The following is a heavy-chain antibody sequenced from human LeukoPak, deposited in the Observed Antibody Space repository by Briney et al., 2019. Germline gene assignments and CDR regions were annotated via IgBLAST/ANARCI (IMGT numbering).Heavy chain of an antibody. CDR3: ARARYCANTSCHIGGGLDV. J-gene: IGHJ6*02. V-gene: IGHV3-7*04. Sequence: GGSLRLSCAASGFPFTSNWMTWVRQAPGKGLEWVATIKQDGRETYYVDSVKGRFTISRVNARDSVFLQMNILRAEDAAVYYCARARYCANTSCHIGGGLDVWGPGTTVTVYS. CDR2: IKQDGRET. D-gene: IGHD2-2*01. CDR1: GFPFTSNW.